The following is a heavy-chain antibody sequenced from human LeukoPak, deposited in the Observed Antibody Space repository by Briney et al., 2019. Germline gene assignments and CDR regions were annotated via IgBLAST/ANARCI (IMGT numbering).Heavy chain of an antibody. J-gene: IGHJ4*02. D-gene: IGHD2-15*01. CDR1: GGTFSSYA. CDR2: IIPILGIA. V-gene: IGHV1-69*04. CDR3: ARDDSLGYCSGGSCFY. Sequence: ASVKVSCKASGGTFSSYAISWVRPAPGQGLEWMGRIIPILGIANYAQKFQGRVTITADKSTSTAYMELSSLRSEDTAVYYCARDDSLGYCSGGSCFYWGQGTLVTVSS.